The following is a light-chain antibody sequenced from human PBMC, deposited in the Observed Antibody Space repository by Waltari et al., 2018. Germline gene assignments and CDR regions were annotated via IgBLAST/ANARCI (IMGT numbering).Light chain of an antibody. CDR3: QQRRRWHLT. CDR1: QPVDTY. J-gene: IGKJ4*01. Sequence: SCRPSQPVDTYLAWYQQRPGKAARLLIYDKSNRATGMADRFSGSGSETDVTLTISSLEPQDFAVYYCQQRRRWHLTFGGGSKVEI. CDR2: DKS. V-gene: IGKV3-11*01.